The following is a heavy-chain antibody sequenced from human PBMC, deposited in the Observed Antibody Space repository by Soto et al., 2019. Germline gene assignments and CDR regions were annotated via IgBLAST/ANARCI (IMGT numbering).Heavy chain of an antibody. Sequence: QVQLQESGPGLVKPSETLSLTCTVSGGSISSYYWSWIRQPPGKGLEWIGYIYYSGSTNYNPSLKSRVTRSVDTSKNQFSLKLSSVTAADTAVYYCARSIRSITGTNVHYFDYWGQGTLVTVSS. CDR2: IYYSGST. CDR3: ARSIRSITGTNVHYFDY. CDR1: GGSISSYY. D-gene: IGHD1-7*01. V-gene: IGHV4-59*08. J-gene: IGHJ4*02.